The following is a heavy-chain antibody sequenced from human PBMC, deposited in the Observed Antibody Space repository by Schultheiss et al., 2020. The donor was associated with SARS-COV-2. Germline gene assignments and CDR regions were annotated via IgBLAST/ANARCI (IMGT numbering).Heavy chain of an antibody. CDR3: ARHSLVVTNRGYCSSTSCYEYFQH. Sequence: SETPSLTCTVSGGSISSSSYYWGWLRQPPGKGLEWIGSIYYSGSTYYNPSLKSRVTISVDTSKNQFSLKLSSVTAADTAVYYCARHSLVVTNRGYCSSTSCYEYFQHWGQGTLVTVSS. CDR2: IYYSGST. CDR1: GGSISSSSYY. J-gene: IGHJ1*01. D-gene: IGHD2-2*01. V-gene: IGHV4-39*01.